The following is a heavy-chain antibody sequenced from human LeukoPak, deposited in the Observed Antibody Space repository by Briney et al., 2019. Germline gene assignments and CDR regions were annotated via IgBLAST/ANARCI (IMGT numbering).Heavy chain of an antibody. Sequence: GGSLRLSWAASGFTFSSYAMSSVRQAPGKGREWVSAISGSGDSTYYADSVKGRFTICRDTSKNTLYLQMNSLRAEDPAVYYCAKGSRGYSGYVVDYWGQGTLVTVSS. V-gene: IGHV3-23*01. CDR3: AKGSRGYSGYVVDY. CDR2: ISGSGDST. J-gene: IGHJ4*02. D-gene: IGHD5-12*01. CDR1: GFTFSSYA.